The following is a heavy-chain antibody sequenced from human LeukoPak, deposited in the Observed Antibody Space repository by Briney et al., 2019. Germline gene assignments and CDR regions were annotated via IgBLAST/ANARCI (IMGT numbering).Heavy chain of an antibody. V-gene: IGHV4-4*07. Sequence: SETLSLTCNVSGGSISNYYWSWIRQPAGKGLEWIGRFYARGKTNYNPSLKSRVTMSVDTSKNQLSLKLTSVTAADTAVYYCARELITKADAFDIWGQGTVVTVSS. D-gene: IGHD1-20*01. CDR3: ARELITKADAFDI. J-gene: IGHJ3*02. CDR1: GGSISNYY. CDR2: FYARGKT.